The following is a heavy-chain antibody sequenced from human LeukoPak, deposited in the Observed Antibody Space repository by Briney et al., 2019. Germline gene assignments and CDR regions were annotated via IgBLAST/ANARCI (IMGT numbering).Heavy chain of an antibody. D-gene: IGHD3-3*01. CDR1: GFTFSNYA. V-gene: IGHV3-23*01. CDR2: ISGSGGSP. CDR3: AKSRSAYPRVDGFDM. J-gene: IGHJ3*02. Sequence: GGSLRLSCAASGFTFSNYAMSWVRQAPGKGLEWVSAISGSGGSPYYADSVKGRFTISRDNSKSTLYLQMNSLRAEDTALYYCAKSRSAYPRVDGFDMWGQGTMVTVSS.